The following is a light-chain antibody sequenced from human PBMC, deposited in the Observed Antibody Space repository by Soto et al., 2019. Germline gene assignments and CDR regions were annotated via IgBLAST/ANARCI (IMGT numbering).Light chain of an antibody. V-gene: IGKV3-15*01. CDR3: QQHNNWSPWT. CDR2: GAS. J-gene: IGKJ1*01. Sequence: EIVMTQSPATLSVSPGERATLSCRASQSVSSNLDWYQQKPGQAPRLLIYGASTRATGIPARFSGSGSGTECTLSISSLQSEDFAVYYCQQHNNWSPWTFGQGTKVEIK. CDR1: QSVSSN.